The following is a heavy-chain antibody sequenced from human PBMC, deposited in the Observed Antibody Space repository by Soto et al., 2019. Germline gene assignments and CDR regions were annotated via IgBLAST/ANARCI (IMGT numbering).Heavy chain of an antibody. CDR1: GYTFTSYA. Sequence: QVQLVQSGAEVKKPGASVKVYCKASGYTFTSYAMHWVRQAPGQRLEWMGWINAGNGNTKYSQKFQGRVTITRDTSASTAYMELSSLRSEDTAVDYCARVPGYSIGDLWGRGTLVTVSS. CDR2: INAGNGNT. J-gene: IGHJ2*01. D-gene: IGHD2-21*01. V-gene: IGHV1-3*01. CDR3: ARVPGYSIGDL.